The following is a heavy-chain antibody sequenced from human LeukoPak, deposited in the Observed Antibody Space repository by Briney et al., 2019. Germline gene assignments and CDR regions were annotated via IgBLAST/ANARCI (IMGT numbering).Heavy chain of an antibody. CDR3: AKDRGVTTVTTVDY. CDR1: GFTFSSYA. J-gene: IGHJ4*02. Sequence: GGSLRLSCAASGFTFSSYAMTWVRQAPGKGLEWVSVISGSGGSTYYADSVKGRFTISRDNSKNTLYQQMNSLRAEDTAVYYCAKDRGVTTVTTVDYWGQGTLVTVSS. CDR2: ISGSGGST. V-gene: IGHV3-23*01. D-gene: IGHD4-17*01.